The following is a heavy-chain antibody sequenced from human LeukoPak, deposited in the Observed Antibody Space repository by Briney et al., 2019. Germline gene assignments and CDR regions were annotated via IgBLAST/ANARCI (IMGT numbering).Heavy chain of an antibody. CDR1: GGSISSSSYY. D-gene: IGHD3-16*02. Sequence: PSETLSLTCTGSGGSISSSSYYWGWIRQPPGKGLEWIGSIYYSGSTYYNPSLKSRVTISVDTSKNQFSLKLSSVTAADTAVYYCARVPYDYVWGSYRNDYWGQGTLVTVSS. CDR2: IYYSGST. J-gene: IGHJ4*02. V-gene: IGHV4-39*07. CDR3: ARVPYDYVWGSYRNDY.